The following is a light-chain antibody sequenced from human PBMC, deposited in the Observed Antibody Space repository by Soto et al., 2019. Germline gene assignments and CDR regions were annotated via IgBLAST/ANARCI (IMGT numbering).Light chain of an antibody. CDR3: QQYYRTPPT. CDR2: WAS. J-gene: IGKJ1*01. V-gene: IGKV4-1*01. CDR1: QSVLYSPNNKNS. Sequence: DIVMTQSPDSLAVSLGERATINCKSSQSVLYSPNNKNSLAWYQQKPGQPPKLFIYWASIRESGVPDRFSGSGCGTDFTLTISSLQAEDVAVYYCQQYYRTPPTFGQGTKVEIE.